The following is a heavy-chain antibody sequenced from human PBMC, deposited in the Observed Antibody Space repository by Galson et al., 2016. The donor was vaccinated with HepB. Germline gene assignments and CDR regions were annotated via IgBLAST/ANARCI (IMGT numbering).Heavy chain of an antibody. Sequence: SLRLSCAASGFTFSSYSMNWVRQAPGKGLEWVSYISSSSSTIYYADSVKGRFTISRDNAKNSLYLQMNSLRAGDTAVYYCARGDRRYCSGGSCYSDYYYGMDVWGQGTTVTVSS. CDR3: ARGDRRYCSGGSCYSDYYYGMDV. CDR2: ISSSSSTI. CDR1: GFTFSSYS. D-gene: IGHD2-15*01. J-gene: IGHJ6*02. V-gene: IGHV3-48*01.